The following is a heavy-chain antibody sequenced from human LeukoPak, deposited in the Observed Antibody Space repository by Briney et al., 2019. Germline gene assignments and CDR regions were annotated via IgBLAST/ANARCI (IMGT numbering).Heavy chain of an antibody. V-gene: IGHV1-18*01. J-gene: IGHJ6*03. CDR1: GYTFTSYG. CDR3: ARGAPDIYYYSYMDV. CDR2: ISAYNGNT. Sequence: ASVKVSCKASGYTFTSYGISWVRQAPGQGLEWMGWISAYNGNTNYAQKLQGRVTMTTDTSTSTAYMELRSLRSEDTAVYYCARGAPDIYYYSYMDVWGKGTTVTISS.